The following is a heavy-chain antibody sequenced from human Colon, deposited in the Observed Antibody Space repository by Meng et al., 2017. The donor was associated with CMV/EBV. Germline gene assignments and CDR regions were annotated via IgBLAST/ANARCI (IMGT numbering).Heavy chain of an antibody. CDR2: ITSKNDGGAI. V-gene: IGHV3-15*07. D-gene: IGHD2-8*01. CDR1: AFSLSNVY. Sequence: SCEASAFSLSNVYINWVRQAPGKGLEWVGRITSKNDGGAIDYAAAVKGRFTISRDESENTVYLQMNSLITEDSAIYYCMRADGVNQDWGQGSLVTVSS. J-gene: IGHJ4*02. CDR3: MRADGVNQD.